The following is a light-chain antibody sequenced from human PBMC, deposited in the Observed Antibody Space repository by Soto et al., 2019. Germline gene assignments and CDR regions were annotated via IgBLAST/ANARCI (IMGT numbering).Light chain of an antibody. CDR3: QQRSSWPRIT. Sequence: EMLLTQSSATPSLSPGERAHLSCRASQSVRSYLAWYQQKPGQAPRLLIYDASNRAPGIPARFSGSGSGTDFTLTISSLEPDDFAVYYCQQRSSWPRITFGQGTRLEI. J-gene: IGKJ5*01. CDR2: DAS. CDR1: QSVRSY. V-gene: IGKV3-11*01.